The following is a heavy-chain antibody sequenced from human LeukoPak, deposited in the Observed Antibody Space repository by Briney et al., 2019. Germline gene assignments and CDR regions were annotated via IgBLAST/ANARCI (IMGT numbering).Heavy chain of an antibody. CDR2: IYYSGST. Sequence: SETLSLTCTVSGGSISSSSYYWGWIRQPPGKGLEWIGSIYYSGSTYYNPSLKSRLIISVDKSKNQFSLKLSSVTAADTAVYSCARDPGSYGLLYFGNWGQGTLVTVSS. D-gene: IGHD3-10*01. J-gene: IGHJ4*02. CDR3: ARDPGSYGLLYFGN. V-gene: IGHV4-39*07. CDR1: GGSISSSSYY.